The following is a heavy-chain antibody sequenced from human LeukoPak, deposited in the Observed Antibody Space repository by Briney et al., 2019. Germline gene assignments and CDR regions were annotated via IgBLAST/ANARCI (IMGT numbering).Heavy chain of an antibody. D-gene: IGHD3-22*01. CDR1: GYTFTSYG. V-gene: IGHV1-18*01. Sequence: ASVKVSCKASGYTFTSYGISWVRQAPGQGLEWMGWISAYNGNTNYAQKLQGRVTMTTDTSTSTAYVELRSLRSDDTAVYYCARGTKSITMIVVVIHPFDYWGQGTLVTVSS. CDR3: ARGTKSITMIVVVIHPFDY. CDR2: ISAYNGNT. J-gene: IGHJ4*02.